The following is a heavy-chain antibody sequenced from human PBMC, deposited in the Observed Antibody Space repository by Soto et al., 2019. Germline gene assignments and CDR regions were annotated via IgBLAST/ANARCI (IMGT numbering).Heavy chain of an antibody. CDR1: GGTFSSYT. CDR3: ARGNRWFGESTLDALDY. CDR2: IIPILGIA. D-gene: IGHD3-10*01. Sequence: QVQLVQSGAEVKKPGSSVKVSCKASGGTFSSYTISWVRQAPGQGLEWMGRIIPILGIANYAQKFQGRVTITADKSTSTAYMELSSLRSEDTAVYYCARGNRWFGESTLDALDYWGQGTLVTVSS. J-gene: IGHJ4*02. V-gene: IGHV1-69*02.